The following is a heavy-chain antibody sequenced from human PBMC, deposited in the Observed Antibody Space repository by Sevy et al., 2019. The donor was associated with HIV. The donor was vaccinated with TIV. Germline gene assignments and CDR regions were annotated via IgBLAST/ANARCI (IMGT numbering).Heavy chain of an antibody. J-gene: IGHJ4*02. V-gene: IGHV4-39*01. D-gene: IGHD2-21*02. CDR1: GGSINSDSYY. CDR3: ARFEYGDYVSHFEY. CDR2: IYYSGTT. Sequence: SETVSLTCTVSGGSINSDSYYWGWIRQPPGKGLEWIGNIYYSGTTYYNPSLKSRVTISVDTSKNKFSLKLSSVTTADTAVYYCARFEYGDYVSHFEYWGQGTLVTVSS.